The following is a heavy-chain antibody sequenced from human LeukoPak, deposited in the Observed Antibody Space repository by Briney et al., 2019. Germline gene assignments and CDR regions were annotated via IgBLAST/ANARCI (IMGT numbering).Heavy chain of an antibody. V-gene: IGHV3-9*01. CDR1: GFTFDDYA. D-gene: IGHD6-19*01. J-gene: IGHJ4*02. Sequence: GGSLRLSCAASGFTFDDYAMHWVRQAPGKGLEWVSGISWNSGNIGYADSVKGRFTISRDNAKNSLYLQMNSLRAEDTALYYCAKVSRQWPVSTFDYWGQGTLVTVSS. CDR2: ISWNSGNI. CDR3: AKVSRQWPVSTFDY.